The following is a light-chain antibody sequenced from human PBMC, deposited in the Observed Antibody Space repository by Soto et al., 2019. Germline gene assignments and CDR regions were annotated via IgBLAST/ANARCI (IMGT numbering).Light chain of an antibody. CDR2: WAS. J-gene: IGKJ3*01. V-gene: IGKV4-1*01. CDR3: QHYYSTPT. Sequence: DIVMTQSTDSLGVSLGERATINCKSSQSVLYSSNNKNYLAWYQQKPGQPPKLLIYWASTRESGVPDRFSGSGSGTDFTLTISSLQAEDVAVYYCQHYYSTPTFGPGTKVDIK. CDR1: QSVLYSSNNKNY.